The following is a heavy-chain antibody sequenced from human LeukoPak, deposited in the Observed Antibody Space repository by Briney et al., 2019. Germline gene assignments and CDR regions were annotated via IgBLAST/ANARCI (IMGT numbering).Heavy chain of an antibody. V-gene: IGHV4-30-2*01. CDR3: ARGPAGYNAFDI. CDR2: INHSGST. D-gene: IGHD6-13*01. Sequence: PSQTLSLTCTVSGGSISSGVYYWSWIRQPPGKGLEWIGEINHSGSTNYNPSLKSRVTISVDTSKNRFSLKLSSVTAADTAVYYCARGPAGYNAFDIWGQGTMVTVSS. J-gene: IGHJ3*02. CDR1: GGSISSGVYY.